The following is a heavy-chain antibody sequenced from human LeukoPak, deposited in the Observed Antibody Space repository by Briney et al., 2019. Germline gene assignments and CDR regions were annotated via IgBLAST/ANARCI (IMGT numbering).Heavy chain of an antibody. CDR3: ARNLHLTGTKKGIYYGMDV. Sequence: SETLSLTCTVSGVSVTSYYWSWIRQPPGKGLEWIGYIYYSGSTNYNPSLKSRVTISVDTSKNQFSLKLSSVTAADTAVYYCARNLHLTGTKKGIYYGMDVWGQGTTVTVSS. J-gene: IGHJ6*02. CDR1: GVSVTSYY. V-gene: IGHV4-59*08. D-gene: IGHD1-1*01. CDR2: IYYSGST.